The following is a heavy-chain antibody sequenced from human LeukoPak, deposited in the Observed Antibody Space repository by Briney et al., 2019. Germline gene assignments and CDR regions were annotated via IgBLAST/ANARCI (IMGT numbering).Heavy chain of an antibody. V-gene: IGHV4-38-2*01. Sequence: PSETLSLTCAVSGYSISSGYYWGWIRQPPGKGLEWIGSIYHSGSTYYNPSLKSRVTISVDTSKNQFSLKLSSVTAADTAVYYCASGPLVVPAAHGPYYYYYYYMDVWGKGTTVTVSS. J-gene: IGHJ6*03. CDR3: ASGPLVVPAAHGPYYYYYYYMDV. CDR2: IYHSGST. CDR1: GYSISSGYY. D-gene: IGHD2-2*01.